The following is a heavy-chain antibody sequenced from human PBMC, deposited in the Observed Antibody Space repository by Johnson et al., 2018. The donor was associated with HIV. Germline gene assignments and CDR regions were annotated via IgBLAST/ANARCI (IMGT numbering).Heavy chain of an antibody. V-gene: IGHV3-20*04. J-gene: IGHJ3*02. CDR2: INWNGDVT. CDR3: ARDWDYYDTSGYYYAYMGDAFDI. CDR1: GFTFDDYG. Sequence: VQLVESGGGLVEPGGSLRLSCAASGFTFDDYGMSWVRQAPGKGLEWVSGINWNGDVTGYADSVKGRFTISRDNAKNSLYLQLSSLRAEDTALYFCARDWDYYDTSGYYYAYMGDAFDIWGQGTMVTVSS. D-gene: IGHD3-22*01.